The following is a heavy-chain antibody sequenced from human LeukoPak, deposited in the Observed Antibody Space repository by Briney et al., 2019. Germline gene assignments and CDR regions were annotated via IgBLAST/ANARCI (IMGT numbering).Heavy chain of an antibody. CDR2: IKQDGSEK. CDR3: ARVRAVAGLDY. J-gene: IGHJ4*02. CDR1: GFTFSIYW. Sequence: PGGSLRLSCAASGFTFSIYWMSWVRQAPGKGLEWVANIKQDGSEKYYVDSAKGRFTISRDNAKNSLYLQMNSLRAEDTAVYYCARVRAVAGLDYWGQGTLVTVSS. D-gene: IGHD6-19*01. V-gene: IGHV3-7*01.